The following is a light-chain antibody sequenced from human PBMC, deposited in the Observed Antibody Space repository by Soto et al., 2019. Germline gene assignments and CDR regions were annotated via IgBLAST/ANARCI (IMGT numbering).Light chain of an antibody. CDR2: DAS. CDR1: QSVSSY. V-gene: IGKV3-11*01. CDR3: QQSSDWPST. J-gene: IGKJ4*01. Sequence: EIVLTQSPATLSLSPGERATLSCRASQSVSSYLAWYQQKPGQAPRLLIYDASNRATGIPARFRGSGSGTDFTLTISILEPDDVAVYYCQQSSDWPSTFGGGTKVQIK.